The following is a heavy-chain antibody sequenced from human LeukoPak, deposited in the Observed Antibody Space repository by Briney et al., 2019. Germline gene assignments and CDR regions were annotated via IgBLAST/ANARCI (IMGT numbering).Heavy chain of an antibody. CDR1: GFTFSNYA. CDR2: INGNDGRT. V-gene: IGHV3-23*01. CDR3: AKDPRLVRGVIFDY. J-gene: IGHJ4*02. Sequence: GGSLRLSCAASGFTFSNYAMTWVRQAPGGGLEWVSAINGNDGRTYYADSVKGRFTVSRDNLKNTLYLQMDSLSAEDTAVYFCAKDPRLVRGVIFDYWGQGARVTVSS. D-gene: IGHD3-10*01.